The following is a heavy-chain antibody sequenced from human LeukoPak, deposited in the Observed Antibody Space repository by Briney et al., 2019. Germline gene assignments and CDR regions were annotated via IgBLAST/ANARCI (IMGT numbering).Heavy chain of an antibody. CDR2: INPNSGGT. Sequence: ASVKVSCKASGYTFTGYYMHWVRQAPGQGLEWMGRINPNSGGTNYAQKFQGRVTMTRDTSISTAYMELSRLRSDDTAVYYCARLIAVADIYFGYWGQGTLVTVSS. J-gene: IGHJ4*02. V-gene: IGHV1-2*06. D-gene: IGHD6-19*01. CDR1: GYTFTGYY. CDR3: ARLIAVADIYFGY.